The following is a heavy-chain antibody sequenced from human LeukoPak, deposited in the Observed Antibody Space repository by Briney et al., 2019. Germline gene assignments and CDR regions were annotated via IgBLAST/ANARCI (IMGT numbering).Heavy chain of an antibody. J-gene: IGHJ3*01. CDR2: NYPGDSEA. Sequence: EESLKITCKGSGYSFTSYWIGWVRQMPGKDLEWMGINYPGDSEARYSPSFQGQVTISVDKSINTAYLQWSSLKASDTAMYYCARCKAVAGTINAFDFWGQGTMVTVSS. CDR3: ARCKAVAGTINAFDF. V-gene: IGHV5-51*01. CDR1: GYSFTSYW. D-gene: IGHD6-19*01.